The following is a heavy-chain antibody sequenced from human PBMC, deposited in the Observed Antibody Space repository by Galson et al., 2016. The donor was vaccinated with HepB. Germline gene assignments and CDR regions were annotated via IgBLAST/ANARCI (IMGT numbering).Heavy chain of an antibody. CDR3: ARGVSGGYDYFDY. CDR2: INDSGST. D-gene: IGHD5-12*01. J-gene: IGHJ4*02. V-gene: IGHV4-34*01. CDR1: GGFFINYS. Sequence: SETLSLTCAVYGGFFINYSWTWIRQSPGKGLEWIGQINDSGSTNYNPSLKSRVTISVDTSKKQFSLNLSSVTAADTAVYFCARGVSGGYDYFDYWGQGTLVTVSS.